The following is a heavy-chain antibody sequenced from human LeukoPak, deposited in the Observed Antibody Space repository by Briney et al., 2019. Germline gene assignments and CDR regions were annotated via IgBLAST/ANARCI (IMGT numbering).Heavy chain of an antibody. CDR2: ISAYKGNT. CDR3: AKDYVWGSYAFDI. CDR1: VYTFTGYY. V-gene: IGHV1-18*04. Sequence: ASVKVSCKASVYTFTGYYMHWVRQAPGQGLEWMGWISAYKGNTNYAQKFQGRVTMTTDTSTSTAYMELSSLRSEDTAMYYCAKDYVWGSYAFDIWGQGTMVTVSS. J-gene: IGHJ3*02. D-gene: IGHD3-16*01.